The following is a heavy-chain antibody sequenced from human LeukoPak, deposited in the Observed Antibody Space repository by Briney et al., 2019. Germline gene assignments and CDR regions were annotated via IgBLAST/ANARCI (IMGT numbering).Heavy chain of an antibody. Sequence: GGSLRLSCAASGFIFSDYWRSWLRQAPGKGLEWVANIKQDESEIFYVDCVKGRFTISRDNAKNSLYLEMGSLRAEDTAVYYCVRPLLFIRGLGDNWGQGTLVTVCS. D-gene: IGHD3-10*01. CDR1: GFIFSDYW. V-gene: IGHV3-7*01. J-gene: IGHJ4*02. CDR2: IKQDESEI. CDR3: VRPLLFIRGLGDN.